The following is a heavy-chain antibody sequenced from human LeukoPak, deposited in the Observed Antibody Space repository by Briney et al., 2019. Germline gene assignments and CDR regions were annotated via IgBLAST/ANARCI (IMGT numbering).Heavy chain of an antibody. CDR3: AREGSGWYGNFDY. J-gene: IGHJ4*02. V-gene: IGHV1-2*02. CDR1: AYTFTGYY. D-gene: IGHD6-19*01. Sequence: KPGASVTVSCKASAYTFTGYYMHWVRQATGQGLEWMGWINPDSGGTNYAQKFQGRVTMPRETSISTAYMEVSRLRSDDTAGYYCAREGSGWYGNFDYWGQGTLVTVSS. CDR2: INPDSGGT.